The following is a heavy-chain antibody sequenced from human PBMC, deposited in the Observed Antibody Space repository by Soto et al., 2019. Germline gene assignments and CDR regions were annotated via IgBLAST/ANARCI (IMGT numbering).Heavy chain of an antibody. V-gene: IGHV3-48*02. J-gene: IGHJ6*02. CDR1: GFSFSSST. D-gene: IGHD1-1*01. CDR2: ISSGSTTI. Sequence: XGSLRLSCAASGFSFSSSTMNWVRQAPGKGLEWVSYISSGSTTIYYAESVKGRFTISRDNGKNSLYLQMNSLRDEDTAVYYCARVRRNDASDYYGMDVWGQGTTVTVSS. CDR3: ARVRRNDASDYYGMDV.